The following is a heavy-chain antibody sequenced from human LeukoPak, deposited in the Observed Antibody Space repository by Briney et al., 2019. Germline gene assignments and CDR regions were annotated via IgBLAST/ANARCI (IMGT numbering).Heavy chain of an antibody. J-gene: IGHJ5*02. Sequence: GGSLRLSCAASGFTFSSYSMNWVRQAPGKGLEWVSAISSSSSYIYYADSVKGRFTISRDNSKNTLYLQMNSLRAEDTAVYYCAKDAYPAILGPNNWFDPWGQGTLVTVSS. CDR2: ISSSSSYI. CDR1: GFTFSSYS. CDR3: AKDAYPAILGPNNWFDP. V-gene: IGHV3-21*01. D-gene: IGHD2-2*02.